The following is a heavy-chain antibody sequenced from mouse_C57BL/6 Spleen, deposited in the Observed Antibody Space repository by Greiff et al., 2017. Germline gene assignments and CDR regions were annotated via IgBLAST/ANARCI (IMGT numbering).Heavy chain of an antibody. D-gene: IGHD2-2*01. Sequence: DVQLVESGGGLVKPGGSLKLSCAASGFTFSSYTMSWVRQTPEKRLAWVATISGGGGNTYYPDSVKGRFTIARDNAKNPLYLQMSSLRSDDTALYYCARHGGYGAMDYWGQGTSVTVSS. CDR3: ARHGGYGAMDY. CDR1: GFTFSSYT. CDR2: ISGGGGNT. J-gene: IGHJ4*01. V-gene: IGHV5-9*01.